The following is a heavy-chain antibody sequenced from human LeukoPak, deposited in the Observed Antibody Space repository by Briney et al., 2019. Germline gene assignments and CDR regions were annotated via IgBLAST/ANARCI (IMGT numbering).Heavy chain of an antibody. CDR3: ARDTAAAGPFGLLASYGMDV. J-gene: IGHJ6*02. CDR1: GGTFSSYA. D-gene: IGHD6-13*01. Sequence: SVKVSCKASGGTFSSYAISWVRQAPGQGLEWMGGIIPIFGTANYAQKFQGRVTITADESTSTAYMELSSLRSEDTAVYYCARDTAAAGPFGLLASYGMDVWGQGTTVTVSS. CDR2: IIPIFGTA. V-gene: IGHV1-69*13.